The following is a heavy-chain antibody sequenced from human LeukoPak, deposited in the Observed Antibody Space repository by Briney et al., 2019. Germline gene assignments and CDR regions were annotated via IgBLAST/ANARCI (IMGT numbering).Heavy chain of an antibody. CDR2: IYYSGST. CDR3: ARHAVDAFDI. J-gene: IGHJ3*02. CDR1: GGSISSYY. Sequence: SETLSLTCTVSGGSISSYYWSWIRQPPGKGLEWIGYIYYSGSTNYNPSLKSRVTISVDTSKNQFSLKLSSVTAADTAVYYCARHAVDAFDIWGQGTMVTVSS. V-gene: IGHV4-59*08.